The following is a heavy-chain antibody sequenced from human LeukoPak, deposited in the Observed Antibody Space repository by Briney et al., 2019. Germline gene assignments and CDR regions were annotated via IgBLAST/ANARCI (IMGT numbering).Heavy chain of an antibody. Sequence: SGPTLLNPTHTLTLTCTFSGFSLSTSGAGVGWIRRPPGKALEWLALIYWDDDKRYSPSLKSRLTITKDTSKNQVVLTITNMDPVDTATYYCAHSPNTYDYVWGSNWGQGTLVTVSS. CDR1: GFSLSTSGAG. CDR2: IYWDDDK. D-gene: IGHD3-16*01. V-gene: IGHV2-5*02. CDR3: AHSPNTYDYVWGSN. J-gene: IGHJ4*02.